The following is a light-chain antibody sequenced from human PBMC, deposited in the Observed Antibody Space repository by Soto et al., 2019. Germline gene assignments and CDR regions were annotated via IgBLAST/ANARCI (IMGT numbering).Light chain of an antibody. CDR2: DVT. CDR3: CSYAGTYSVI. V-gene: IGLV2-11*01. Sequence: QSALTQPRSVSESPGQSVTISCTGTSSDVGAYNYVSWYQQHPGKAPKIMIYDVTKRPSGVPDRFSASKSGNTASLTISGLQAEDEADYYCCSYAGTYSVIFGGGTQLTVL. CDR1: SSDVGAYNY. J-gene: IGLJ2*01.